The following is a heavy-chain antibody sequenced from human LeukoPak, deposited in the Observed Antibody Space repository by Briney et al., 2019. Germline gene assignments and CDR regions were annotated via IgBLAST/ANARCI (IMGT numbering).Heavy chain of an antibody. CDR2: ISGSGDST. Sequence: GGSLRLSCAASGFTFNNYAMTWVRQAPGKGLEWVSTISGSGDSTLYADSVKGRFTISRDNSKNMLYLQMNSLRVEDTAIYYCVKGCSYTSCYTSDYWGQGTLVTVSS. CDR1: GFTFNNYA. J-gene: IGHJ4*02. V-gene: IGHV3-23*01. D-gene: IGHD2-2*02. CDR3: VKGCSYTSCYTSDY.